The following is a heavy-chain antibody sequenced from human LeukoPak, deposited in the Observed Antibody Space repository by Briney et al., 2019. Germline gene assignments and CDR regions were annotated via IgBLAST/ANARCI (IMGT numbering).Heavy chain of an antibody. CDR3: ARDTGYSSSWYVPEFDY. CDR2: ISSSSSTI. J-gene: IGHJ4*02. Sequence: PGGSLRLSWAASGFTFSSYSMNWVRQAAGKGLEWGSYISSSSSTIYYADSVKGRFTISRDNAKDSLYLQMNSLRAEDTAVYYCARDTGYSSSWYVPEFDYWGQGTLVTVSS. D-gene: IGHD6-13*01. V-gene: IGHV3-48*01. CDR1: GFTFSSYS.